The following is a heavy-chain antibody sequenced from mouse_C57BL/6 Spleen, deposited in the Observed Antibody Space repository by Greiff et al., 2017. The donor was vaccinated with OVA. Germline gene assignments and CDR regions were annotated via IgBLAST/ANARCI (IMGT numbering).Heavy chain of an antibody. V-gene: IGHV1-4*01. CDR1: GYTFTSYT. Sequence: VQVVESGAELARPGASVKMSCKASGYTFTSYTMHWVKQRPGQGLEWIGYINPSSGYTKYNQKFKDKATLTADKSSSTAYMQLSSLTSEDSAVYYCARWESFDYWGQGTTLTVSS. CDR2: INPSSGYT. D-gene: IGHD4-1*01. J-gene: IGHJ2*01. CDR3: ARWESFDY.